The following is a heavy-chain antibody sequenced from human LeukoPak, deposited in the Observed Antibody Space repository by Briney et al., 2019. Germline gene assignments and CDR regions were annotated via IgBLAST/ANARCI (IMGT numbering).Heavy chain of an antibody. D-gene: IGHD6-6*01. CDR2: ITRNSDYI. V-gene: IGHV3-21*01. CDR3: VREIAARPGYYFDL. J-gene: IGHJ4*02. Sequence: GGSLRLSCAASGFSFSGYSMYWFRQAPGKGLQWVSSITRNSDYIYNADSVKGRFTISRDNAKSSLYLQMNSLGAEDTAVYYCVREIAARPGYYFDLWGQGTLVTVSS. CDR1: GFSFSGYS.